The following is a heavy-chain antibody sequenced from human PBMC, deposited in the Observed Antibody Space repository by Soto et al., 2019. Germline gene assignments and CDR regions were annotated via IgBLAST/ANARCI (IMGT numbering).Heavy chain of an antibody. CDR2: IYWDDDK. V-gene: IGHV2-5*02. J-gene: IGHJ3*02. CDR3: XXXSSAAGHDAFDI. CDR1: GFSLSTSXXX. Sequence: QITLKESGPTLVKPTQTLTLTCTFSGFSLSTSXXXXXXXXXPPGKALEWLALIYWDDDKRYSPSLKSRLTXXXXXXXXXXXXXXXXXXXXXXXXXXXXXXSSAAGHDAFDIWGQGTMVTVSS. D-gene: IGHD6-13*01.